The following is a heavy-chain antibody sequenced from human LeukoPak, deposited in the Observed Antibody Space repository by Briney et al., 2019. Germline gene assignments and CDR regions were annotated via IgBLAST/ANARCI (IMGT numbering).Heavy chain of an antibody. Sequence: GASVKVSFKASGYPFTGYYIHWVRPAPGQGLEWMGWINPNSGGTNYAQKFQGRVTITRDTSISTAYMELSRLTSDDTAVYYCARGILYCSGGSCYGYFDYWGQGTLVTVSS. CDR3: ARGILYCSGGSCYGYFDY. CDR1: GYPFTGYY. J-gene: IGHJ4*02. CDR2: INPNSGGT. V-gene: IGHV1-2*02. D-gene: IGHD2-15*01.